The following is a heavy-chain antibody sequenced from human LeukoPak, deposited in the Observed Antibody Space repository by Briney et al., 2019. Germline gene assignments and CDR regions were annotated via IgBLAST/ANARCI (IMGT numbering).Heavy chain of an antibody. J-gene: IGHJ6*02. CDR2: ISSSGSTI. CDR1: GFTFSDYY. Sequence: PGGSLRLSCAASGFTFSDYYMSWIRQAPGKGLEWVSYISSSGSTIYYADSVKGRFTISRDNAKNTLYLQMNSLRAEDTAVYYCARVQGAYSSGWYFTQPYYYGMDVWGQGTTVAVSS. D-gene: IGHD6-19*01. CDR3: ARVQGAYSSGWYFTQPYYYGMDV. V-gene: IGHV3-11*04.